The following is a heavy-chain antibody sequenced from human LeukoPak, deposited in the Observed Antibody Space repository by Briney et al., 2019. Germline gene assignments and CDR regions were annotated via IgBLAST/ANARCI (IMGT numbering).Heavy chain of an antibody. D-gene: IGHD6-6*01. Sequence: PGGSLRLSCAASGFTVSLYYMTWVRQAPGKGLEWVSVIYSGGPTYYADSVKGRFTISRDNAKNSLYLQMNSLRAEDTAVYYCARGCQLVNAFDIWGQGTMVTVSS. J-gene: IGHJ3*02. CDR3: ARGCQLVNAFDI. CDR2: IYSGGPT. CDR1: GFTVSLYY. V-gene: IGHV3-53*01.